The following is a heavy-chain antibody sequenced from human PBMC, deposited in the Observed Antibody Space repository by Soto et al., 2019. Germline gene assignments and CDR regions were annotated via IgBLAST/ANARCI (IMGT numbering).Heavy chain of an antibody. J-gene: IGHJ4*02. CDR1: GFTVSSNY. Sequence: EVQLVESGGGLIQPGGSLRLSCAASGFTVSSNYMSWVRQAPGKGLEWVSVIYSGGSTYYADSVKGRFTISRDNSKNTLYLQMNSLRAEDTAVYYCARGSLYSSSSWGKHKDYWGQGTLVTVSS. V-gene: IGHV3-53*01. CDR3: ARGSLYSSSSWGKHKDY. CDR2: IYSGGST. D-gene: IGHD6-13*01.